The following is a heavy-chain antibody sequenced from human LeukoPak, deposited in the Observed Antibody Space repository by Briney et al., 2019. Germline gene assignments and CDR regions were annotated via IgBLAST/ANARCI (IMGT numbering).Heavy chain of an antibody. D-gene: IGHD3/OR15-3a*01. CDR2: IYYSGST. J-gene: IGHJ4*02. CDR1: GGSISNYY. V-gene: IGHV4-59*01. CDR3: ARQTGSGLFILP. Sequence: SETLTLTCTASGGSISNYYWSWIRQPPGKGLEWIGYIYYSGSTNYNPFRKSRVTILVDTSKNQCSLKLSAVTAADTGVYYCARQTGSGLFILPGGQGTLVTVCS.